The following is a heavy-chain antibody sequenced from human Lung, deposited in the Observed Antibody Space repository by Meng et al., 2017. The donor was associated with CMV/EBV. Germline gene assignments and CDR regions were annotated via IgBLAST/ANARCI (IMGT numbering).Heavy chain of an antibody. J-gene: IGHJ5*02. CDR2: INPNSGGT. V-gene: IGHV1-2*02. CDR3: ARDGSLGYCSSTSCYGAGWFDP. Sequence: ASVXVSXKASGYTFTGYYMHWVRQAPGQGLEWMGWINPNSGGTNYAQKFQGRVTMTRDTSISTAYMELSRLRSDDTAVYYCARDGSLGYCSSTSCYGAGWFDPWGQGTXVTVSS. D-gene: IGHD2-2*01. CDR1: GYTFTGYY.